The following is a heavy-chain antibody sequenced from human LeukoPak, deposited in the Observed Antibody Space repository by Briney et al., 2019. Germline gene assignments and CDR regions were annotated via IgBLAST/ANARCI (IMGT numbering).Heavy chain of an antibody. V-gene: IGHV1-46*01. CDR1: GYTFTSYY. J-gene: IGHJ6*02. CDR3: AIGSGYESVSYGMDV. Sequence: ASVKVSCKASGYTFTSYYMHWARQPPGQELEWMGIINPSGGSTSYAQKFQGRVTMTRDTSTSTVYMELSSLRSEDTAVYYCAIGSGYESVSYGMDVWGQGTTVTVSS. CDR2: INPSGGST. D-gene: IGHD5-12*01.